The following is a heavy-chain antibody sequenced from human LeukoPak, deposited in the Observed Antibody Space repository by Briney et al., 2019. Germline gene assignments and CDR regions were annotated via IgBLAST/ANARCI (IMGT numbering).Heavy chain of an antibody. Sequence: SETLSLTCTVSGGSISSYYWSWIRQPPGKGLEWIGYIYYSGSTNYNPSLKSRVTISADTSNNQFSLKLTSLTAADTAVYYCARHRHSHHYDYWGQGTLVTVSS. V-gene: IGHV4-59*08. CDR1: GGSISSYY. J-gene: IGHJ4*02. CDR2: IYYSGST. CDR3: ARHRHSHHYDY. D-gene: IGHD5-18*01.